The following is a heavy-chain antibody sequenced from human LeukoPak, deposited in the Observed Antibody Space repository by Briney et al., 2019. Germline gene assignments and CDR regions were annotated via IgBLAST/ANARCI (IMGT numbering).Heavy chain of an antibody. D-gene: IGHD3-22*01. CDR3: ARHPRKTYYYDSSGYLDAFDI. CDR1: GGSISSSSYY. Sequence: SETLSLTCTVSGGSISSSSYYWGWIRQPPGKGLEWIGSIYYSGSTYYNPSLKSRVTISVDTSKNQFSLKLSSVTAADTAVYYCARHPRKTYYYDSSGYLDAFDIWGQGTIVTVSS. V-gene: IGHV4-39*01. CDR2: IYYSGST. J-gene: IGHJ3*02.